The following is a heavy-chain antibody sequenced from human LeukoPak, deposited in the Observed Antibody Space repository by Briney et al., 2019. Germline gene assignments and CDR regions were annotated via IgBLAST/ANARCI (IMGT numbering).Heavy chain of an antibody. CDR2: INDSGST. J-gene: IGHJ4*02. Sequence: PAETLSLTCAVYGGSFSGYYWSWIRQPPGKGLEWIGEINDSGSTNYNPSLRSRVTISVDTSMNQFSLKMRSVTAADTADYYCARGLWFGESRPYYYDYWGQGNLVTVSP. V-gene: IGHV4-34*01. D-gene: IGHD3-10*01. CDR1: GGSFSGYY. CDR3: ARGLWFGESRPYYYDY.